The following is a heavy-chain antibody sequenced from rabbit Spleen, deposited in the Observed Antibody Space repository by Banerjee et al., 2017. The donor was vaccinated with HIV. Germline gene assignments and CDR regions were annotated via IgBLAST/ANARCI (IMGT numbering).Heavy chain of an antibody. Sequence: QEQLEESGGDLVKPEGSLTLTCTASGFSFSSSYYMCWVRQAPGKGLEWIACIYVSIGSTYYASWAKGRFTISKTSSTTVTLQMTSLTAADTATYFCARNYVNVFDPWGPGTLVTVS. CDR1: GFSFSSSYY. CDR2: IYVSIGST. J-gene: IGHJ2*01. V-gene: IGHV1S45*01. D-gene: IGHD1-1*01. CDR3: ARNYVNVFDP.